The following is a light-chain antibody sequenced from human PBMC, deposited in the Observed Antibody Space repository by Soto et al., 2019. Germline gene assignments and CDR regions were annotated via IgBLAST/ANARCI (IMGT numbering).Light chain of an antibody. CDR3: SSYAGSNNVV. J-gene: IGLJ2*01. CDR2: EVS. CDR1: NSDIGSYKF. V-gene: IGLV2-8*01. Sequence: QSVLTQPPSASGSPGQSVTISCTGTNSDIGSYKFVSWYQQHPGKAPRLMIYEVSKRPSGVPDRFSGSKSGNTASLTVSGLQAEDEADYYCSSYAGSNNVVFGGGTKLTVL.